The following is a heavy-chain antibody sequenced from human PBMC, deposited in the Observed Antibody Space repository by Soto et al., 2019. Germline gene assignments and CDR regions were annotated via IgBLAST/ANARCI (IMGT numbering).Heavy chain of an antibody. CDR3: ASLAAADPINAFDI. V-gene: IGHV4-31*03. CDR1: GGSISSGGYY. CDR2: IYYSGST. J-gene: IGHJ3*02. Sequence: PSETLSLTCTVSGGSISSGGYYWSWIRQHPGKGLEWIGYIYYSGSTYYNPSLKSRVTISVDTSKNQFSLKLSSVTAADTAVYYCASLAAADPINAFDIWGQGTMVTVSS. D-gene: IGHD6-13*01.